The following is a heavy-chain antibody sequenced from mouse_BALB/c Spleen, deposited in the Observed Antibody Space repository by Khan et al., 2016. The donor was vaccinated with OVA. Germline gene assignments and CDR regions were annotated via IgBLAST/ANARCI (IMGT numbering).Heavy chain of an antibody. V-gene: IGHV1S135*01. CDR1: GYSFTSYY. Sequence: VQLKESGPELMKPGASVKISCKASGYSFTSYYIHWVMQSHGKSLVWIGYIDPFSGGTTSNQKFKGKATLTVDKSSSTAYIHLINLTSEDSAVYYCTRHGYSALFTYWGQVTLVTVSA. CDR2: IDPFSGGT. J-gene: IGHJ3*01. CDR3: TRHGYSALFTY. D-gene: IGHD2-2*01.